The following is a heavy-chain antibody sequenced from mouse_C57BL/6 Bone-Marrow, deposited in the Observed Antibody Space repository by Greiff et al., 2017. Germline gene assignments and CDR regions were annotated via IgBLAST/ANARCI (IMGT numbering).Heavy chain of an antibody. CDR1: GYTFTSYG. Sequence: VKLQESGAELARPGASVKLSCKASGYTFTSYGISWVKQRTGQGLEWIGEIYPRSGNTYYNEKFKGKATLTADKSSSTAYMELRSLTSEDSAVYFCARRDYKALDYWGQGTTLTVSS. J-gene: IGHJ2*01. V-gene: IGHV1-81*01. CDR3: ARRDYKALDY. CDR2: IYPRSGNT. D-gene: IGHD2-12*01.